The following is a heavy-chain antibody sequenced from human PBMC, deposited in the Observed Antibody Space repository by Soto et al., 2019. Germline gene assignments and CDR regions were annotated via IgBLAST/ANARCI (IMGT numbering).Heavy chain of an antibody. Sequence: QVQLVESGGGVVQPGRSLRLSCAASGFTFSSYGMHWVRQAPGKGLEWVAVIWYDGSNKYYADSVKGRFTISRDNSKNTLYLQMNSLRAEDTAVYYCASDRWAYDSSGYYSYYFDYWGQGTLVTVSS. CDR1: GFTFSSYG. D-gene: IGHD3-22*01. V-gene: IGHV3-33*01. J-gene: IGHJ4*02. CDR3: ASDRWAYDSSGYYSYYFDY. CDR2: IWYDGSNK.